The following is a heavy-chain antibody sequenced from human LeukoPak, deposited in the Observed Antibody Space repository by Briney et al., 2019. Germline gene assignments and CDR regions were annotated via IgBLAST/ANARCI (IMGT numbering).Heavy chain of an antibody. D-gene: IGHD3-3*01. V-gene: IGHV1-18*01. J-gene: IGHJ4*02. Sequence: WISAYNGNTNYAQKLQGRVTMTTDTSTSTAYMELRSLRSDDTAVYYCARGDDFWSGYPFDYWGQGTLVTVSS. CDR2: ISAYNGNT. CDR3: ARGDDFWSGYPFDY.